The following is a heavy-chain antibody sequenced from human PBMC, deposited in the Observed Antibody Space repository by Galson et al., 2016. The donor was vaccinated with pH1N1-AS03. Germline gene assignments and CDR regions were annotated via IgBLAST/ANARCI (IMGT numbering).Heavy chain of an antibody. J-gene: IGHJ2*01. Sequence: PALVKPPQTLTLTCTFSGFSLRTSGVAVGWIRQPPGKALECLALIHWDDDKHYSPSLKSRLTITKDTTKNQVVLTMTNMDPVDTATYYCARMPSSWPYWYFDLAARATLVAVS. V-gene: IGHV2-5*02. CDR1: GFSLRTSGVA. D-gene: IGHD6-13*01. CDR2: IHWDDDK. CDR3: ARMPSSWPYWYFDL.